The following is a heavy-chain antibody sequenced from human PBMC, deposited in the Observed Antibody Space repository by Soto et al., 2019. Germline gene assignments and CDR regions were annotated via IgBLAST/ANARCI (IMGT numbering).Heavy chain of an antibody. CDR3: ARAPSGYYFDN. CDR1: GYTFTSYA. D-gene: IGHD3-10*01. Sequence: QVQLVQSGAEVKKPGASVKLSCKASGYTFTSYAIHWVRQAPGQRLECMGWINTDNGNTKYSQKFQARVTITRDTSASTAYMELSSLRSEDTAVYFCARAPSGYYFDNWGQGTLVTVSS. J-gene: IGHJ4*02. CDR2: INTDNGNT. V-gene: IGHV1-3*04.